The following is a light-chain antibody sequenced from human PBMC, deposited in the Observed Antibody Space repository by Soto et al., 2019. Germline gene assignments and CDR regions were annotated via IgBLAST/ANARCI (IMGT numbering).Light chain of an antibody. J-gene: IGKJ2*01. CDR2: VAS. V-gene: IGKV1-39*01. CDR3: QQSYSIPT. CDR1: QSINTY. Sequence: DIQMTQSPSSLSASVGDRVTITCRASQSINTYLNWYQQKAGKGPKLLIYVASSLQSGVPSRFSGSGSGTDFTLTISSLQPEDFATYYCQQSYSIPTFGQGTKLEIK.